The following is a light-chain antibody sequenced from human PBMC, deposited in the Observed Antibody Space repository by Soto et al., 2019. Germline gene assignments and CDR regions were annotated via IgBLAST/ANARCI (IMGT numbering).Light chain of an antibody. CDR3: QQYYSYPCT. Sequence: AIRMTQSPSSLSASTGARVPITCRASQGISSYLAWYQQKPGKAPKLLIYAASTLQSGVPSRFSGSGSGTDFTLTISCLQSEDFATYYCQQYYSYPCTFGQGTRLEIK. V-gene: IGKV1-8*01. J-gene: IGKJ5*01. CDR2: AAS. CDR1: QGISSY.